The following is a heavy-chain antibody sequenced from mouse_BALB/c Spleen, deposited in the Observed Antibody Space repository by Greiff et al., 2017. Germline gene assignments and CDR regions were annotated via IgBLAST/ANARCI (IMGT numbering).Heavy chain of an antibody. CDR3: SAINYGNYEGFAY. D-gene: IGHD2-1*01. Sequence: EVQLQQSGAELVRPGASVKLSCTASGFNIIDYYMHWVKQRPEQGLEWIGWIDPDNGDTEYAPKFQGKATMTADTSSNTAYLQLSSLTSEDTAVYYCSAINYGNYEGFAYWGQGTLVTVSA. CDR2: IDPDNGDT. V-gene: IGHV14-4*02. CDR1: GFNIIDYY. J-gene: IGHJ3*01.